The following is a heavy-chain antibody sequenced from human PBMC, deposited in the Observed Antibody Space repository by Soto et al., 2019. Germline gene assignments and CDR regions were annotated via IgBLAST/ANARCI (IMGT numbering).Heavy chain of an antibody. CDR3: ARDDSIPYFYYYGMDV. CDR1: GFTFSSYW. CDR2: IKQDGSEK. J-gene: IGHJ6*02. D-gene: IGHD3-9*01. Sequence: GGSLRLSCAASGFTFSSYWMSWVRQAPGKGLEWVANIKQDGSEKYYVDSVKGRFTISRDNAKNSLYLQMNSLRAEDTAVYYCARDDSIPYFYYYGMDVWGQGTTVTVSS. V-gene: IGHV3-7*03.